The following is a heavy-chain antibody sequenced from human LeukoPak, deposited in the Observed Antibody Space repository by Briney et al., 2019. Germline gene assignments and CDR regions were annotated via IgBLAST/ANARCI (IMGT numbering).Heavy chain of an antibody. CDR2: IYHSGST. CDR3: ARAIGPRGVTNIHWFDP. CDR1: GGSFSGYY. Sequence: PSETLSLTCAVYGGSFSGYYWSWIRQPPGKGLEWIGYIYHSGSTNYNPSLKSRVTISVDTSKNQFSLRLSSLTAADTAVYYCARAIGPRGVTNIHWFDPWGQGTLVTVSS. V-gene: IGHV4-59*01. J-gene: IGHJ5*02. D-gene: IGHD3-10*01.